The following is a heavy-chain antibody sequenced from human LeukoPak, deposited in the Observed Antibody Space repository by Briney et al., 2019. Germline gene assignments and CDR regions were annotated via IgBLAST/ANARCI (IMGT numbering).Heavy chain of an antibody. V-gene: IGHV4-31*03. D-gene: IGHD3-22*01. CDR3: ARDFGDYYDSSGYFGY. CDR2: ICYLGST. Sequence: SETLSLTCTVSGGPISCGGYYWSWIRRHPGKGLEWIWYICYLGSTYYNPSLKSRVTISVDTSKNPFSLKLSSVTAADTAVYYCARDFGDYYDSSGYFGYWGQGTLVTVSS. J-gene: IGHJ4*02. CDR1: GGPISCGGYY.